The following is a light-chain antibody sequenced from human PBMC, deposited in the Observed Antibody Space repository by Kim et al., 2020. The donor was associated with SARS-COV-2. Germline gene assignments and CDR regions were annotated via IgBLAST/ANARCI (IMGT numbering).Light chain of an antibody. V-gene: IGLV2-14*01. CDR2: EVN. J-gene: IGLJ3*02. Sequence: QSALTQPASVSGSPGQSITIYCTGTSSDVGGYNQVSWYQHHPGKAPKLIIYEVNKRPSGVSNRFSGSKSGNTASLTVSGLQTEDEADYYCSSYTSIIRSVFGGGTQLTVL. CDR1: SSDVGGYNQ. CDR3: SSYTSIIRSV.